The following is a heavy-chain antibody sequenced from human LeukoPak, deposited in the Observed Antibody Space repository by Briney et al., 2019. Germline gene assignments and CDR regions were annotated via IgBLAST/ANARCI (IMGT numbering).Heavy chain of an antibody. CDR1: GFTVSSNY. J-gene: IGHJ4*02. CDR3: ARAPRMVYFDY. V-gene: IGHV3-53*01. D-gene: IGHD2-15*01. CDR2: LYSGGST. Sequence: GGSLRLSCAASGFTVSSNYMTWVRQAPGKGLEWVSDLYSGGSTYYADSVKGRFTISRDNSKNTLYLQMNSLRAEDTAVYYCARAPRMVYFDYWGQGTLVTVSS.